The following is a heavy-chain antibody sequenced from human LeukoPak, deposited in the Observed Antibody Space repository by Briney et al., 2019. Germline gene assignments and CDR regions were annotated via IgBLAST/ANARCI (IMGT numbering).Heavy chain of an antibody. Sequence: PGGSLRLSCAASGFTVSSNYMSWVRQAPGKGLEWVSVIYSGGSTYYADSVKGRFTISRDNSKSTLYLQMNSLRAEDTAVYYCARDTVGAFDIWGQGTMVTVSS. CDR1: GFTVSSNY. D-gene: IGHD4-4*01. CDR2: IYSGGST. J-gene: IGHJ3*02. V-gene: IGHV3-53*01. CDR3: ARDTVGAFDI.